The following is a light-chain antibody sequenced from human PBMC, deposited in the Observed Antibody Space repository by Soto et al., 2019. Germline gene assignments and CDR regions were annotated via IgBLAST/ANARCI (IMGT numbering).Light chain of an antibody. J-gene: IGKJ1*01. Sequence: DIQMTQSPSTVSSSVGDRFTIGVLASQSISTWLAWYQQKPGKAPKLLIFDASTLQSGVPSRFSGSGSGTEFTLTISSLQPDDFATYYCQQYNTFSTFGQGTKVDIK. CDR1: QSISTW. CDR2: DAS. CDR3: QQYNTFST. V-gene: IGKV1-5*01.